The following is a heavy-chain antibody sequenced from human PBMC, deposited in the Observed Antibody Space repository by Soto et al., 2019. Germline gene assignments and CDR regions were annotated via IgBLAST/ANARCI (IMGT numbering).Heavy chain of an antibody. J-gene: IGHJ6*03. Sequence: ASVKVSCKASGYTFTSYAMHWVRQAPGQRLEWMGRINAGNGNTKYSQKFQGRVTITRDTSASTAYMELSSLRSEDTAVYYCAREEAGTPYYYYYMDVWGKGTTVTVSS. CDR2: INAGNGNT. V-gene: IGHV1-3*01. CDR1: GYTFTSYA. CDR3: AREEAGTPYYYYYMDV. D-gene: IGHD6-19*01.